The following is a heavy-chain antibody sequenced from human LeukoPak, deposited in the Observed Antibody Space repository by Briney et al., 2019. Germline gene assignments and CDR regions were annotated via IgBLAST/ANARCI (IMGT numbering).Heavy chain of an antibody. D-gene: IGHD1-26*01. CDR2: ISGSGGST. CDR1: GFTLSSYA. Sequence: PGGSLRLSCAASGFTLSSYAMSWGRQAPGKGLEWVSAISGSGGSTYYADSVKGRFTISRDNSKNTLYLQMNSLRAEDTAVYYFAKDPGWDEGPFDYWGQGTLVTVSS. V-gene: IGHV3-23*01. J-gene: IGHJ4*02. CDR3: AKDPGWDEGPFDY.